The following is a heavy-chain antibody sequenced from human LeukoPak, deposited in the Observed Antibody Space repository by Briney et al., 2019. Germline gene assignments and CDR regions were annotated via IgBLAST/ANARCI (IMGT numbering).Heavy chain of an antibody. J-gene: IGHJ3*02. V-gene: IGHV4-59*12. D-gene: IGHD1-26*01. CDR1: GGSISSDY. CDR2: IYYSGST. CDR3: ARENSGDAFDM. Sequence: PSETLSLTCTVSGGSISSDYWSWIRHPPGKGLEWIGDIYYSGSTNYNPSLKSRVTLSVDTSKNQFSLKLSSVTAADTAVYYCARENSGDAFDMWGQGTMVTVSS.